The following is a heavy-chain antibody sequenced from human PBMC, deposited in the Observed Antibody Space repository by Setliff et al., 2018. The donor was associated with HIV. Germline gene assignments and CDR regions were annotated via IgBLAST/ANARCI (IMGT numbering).Heavy chain of an antibody. CDR3: VRDLARVIAH. J-gene: IGHJ4*02. D-gene: IGHD2-21*01. CDR1: GFTFDDYG. V-gene: IGHV3-9*01. CDR2: ISWSRSRI. Sequence: PGGSLRLSCAASGFTFDDYGMHWVRQAPGKGLEWVSSISWSRSRIDYGDSVRGRFTISRDNGKNAVYLQMNSLTAEDTALYYCVRDLARVIAHWGQGTLVTVSS.